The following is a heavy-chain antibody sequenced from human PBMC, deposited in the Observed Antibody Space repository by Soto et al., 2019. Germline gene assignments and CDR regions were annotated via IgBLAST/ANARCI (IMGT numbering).Heavy chain of an antibody. J-gene: IGHJ6*02. Sequence: QVQLVQSGAEVKKPGASVKVSCKASGYTFTSYDINWVRQATGQGLEWMGWMNPNSGNTGYAQKFQGRDSTTRNTSISTAYMALSSLSSADTAVYYCESGKDGMDVWGRGTTVTVS. CDR3: ESGKDGMDV. CDR2: MNPNSGNT. CDR1: GYTFTSYD. V-gene: IGHV1-8*01.